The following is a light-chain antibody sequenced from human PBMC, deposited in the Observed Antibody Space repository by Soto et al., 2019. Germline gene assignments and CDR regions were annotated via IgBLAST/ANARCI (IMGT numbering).Light chain of an antibody. CDR2: EVS. V-gene: IGLV2-14*01. Sequence: QSVLTQPPSVSAAPGQKIIISCSGSSSDVGGYNYVSWYQQHPGKAPKLMIYEVSNRPSGVSNRFSGSKSGNTASLTISGLQAEDEADYYCSSYTSSSTVVFGGGTKLTVL. J-gene: IGLJ2*01. CDR3: SSYTSSSTVV. CDR1: SSDVGGYNY.